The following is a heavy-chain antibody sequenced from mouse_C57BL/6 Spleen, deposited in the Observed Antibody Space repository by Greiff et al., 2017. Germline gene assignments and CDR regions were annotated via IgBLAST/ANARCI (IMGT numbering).Heavy chain of an antibody. Sequence: QVQLQQPGTELVKPGASVKLSCKASGYTFTSYWMHWVKQRPGQGLEWIGNINPSNGGTNYNEKFKSKATLTVDKSSSTAYMQLSSLTSEDSAVYYCAREGYSSGYVAWFAYWGQGTLVTVSA. V-gene: IGHV1-53*01. CDR2: INPSNGGT. CDR3: AREGYSSGYVAWFAY. CDR1: GYTFTSYW. J-gene: IGHJ3*01. D-gene: IGHD3-2*02.